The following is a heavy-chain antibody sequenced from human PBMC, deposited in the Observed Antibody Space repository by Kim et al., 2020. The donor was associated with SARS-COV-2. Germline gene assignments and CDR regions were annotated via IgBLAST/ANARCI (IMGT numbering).Heavy chain of an antibody. CDR3: ARDGGNDYSNFY. D-gene: IGHD4-4*01. J-gene: IGHJ4*02. V-gene: IGHV1-18*01. Sequence: TKYAQKFQGRVTMTTDTSTTTVYMELGSLKSDDTAVYYCARDGGNDYSNFYWGQGVLVTVSS. CDR2: T.